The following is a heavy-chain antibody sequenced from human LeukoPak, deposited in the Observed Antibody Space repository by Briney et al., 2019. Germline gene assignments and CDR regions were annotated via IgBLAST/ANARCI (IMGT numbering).Heavy chain of an antibody. Sequence: SETLSLTCTVSGGSISSYYWSWIREPPGKGLEWIGYIYYSGSTNYNPSLKSRVTISVDTSKNQFSLKLSSVTAADTAVYYCARGGVVGYSYGFDYWGQGTLVTVSS. CDR1: GGSISSYY. V-gene: IGHV4-59*01. CDR2: IYYSGST. D-gene: IGHD5-18*01. CDR3: ARGGVVGYSYGFDY. J-gene: IGHJ4*02.